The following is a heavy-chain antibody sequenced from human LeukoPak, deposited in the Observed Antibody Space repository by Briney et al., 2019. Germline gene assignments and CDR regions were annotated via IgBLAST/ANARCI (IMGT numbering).Heavy chain of an antibody. D-gene: IGHD3-10*01. J-gene: IGHJ3*02. Sequence: ASVKVSCKASGYTFTTFGITWVRQAPGQGLEWMGWTNADNGNTNYAQNLQGRVTMTTDTSTSTAYMELRSLRSDDTAVYYCARRDSGLDAFDIWGQGTMVIVSS. CDR1: GYTFTTFG. CDR3: ARRDSGLDAFDI. CDR2: TNADNGNT. V-gene: IGHV1-18*01.